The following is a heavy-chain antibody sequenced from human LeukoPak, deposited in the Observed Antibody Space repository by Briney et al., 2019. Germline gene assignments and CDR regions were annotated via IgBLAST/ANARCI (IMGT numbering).Heavy chain of an antibody. V-gene: IGHV3-66*01. D-gene: IGHD6-25*01. CDR3: ARDRKAAGFDY. CDR2: IYSGGTT. CDR1: GFTVSSNY. Sequence: GGSLRLSCAASGFTVSSNYMSWVRQAPGKGLEWVSVIYSGGTTYYADSVKGRFTISRDNSKNTLYLQSTSLRAEARTVYYCARDRKAAGFDYGGQGALLTVSS. J-gene: IGHJ4*02.